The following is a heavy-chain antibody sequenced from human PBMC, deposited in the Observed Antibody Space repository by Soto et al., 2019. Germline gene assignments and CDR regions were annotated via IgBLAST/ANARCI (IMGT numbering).Heavy chain of an antibody. J-gene: IGHJ5*02. CDR3: ARHRRPYSSSCWFDP. CDR2: IYYSGST. Sequence: PSETLSLTCTVSGGSISSYYWSCIRQPPGKGLEWIGYIYYSGSTNYNPSLKSRVTISVDTSKNQFSLKLSSVTAADTAVYYCARHRRPYSSSCWFDPWGQGTLVTVSS. D-gene: IGHD6-6*01. V-gene: IGHV4-59*08. CDR1: GGSISSYY.